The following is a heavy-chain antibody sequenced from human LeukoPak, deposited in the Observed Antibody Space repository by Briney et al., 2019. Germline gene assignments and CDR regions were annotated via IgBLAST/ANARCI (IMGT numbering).Heavy chain of an antibody. Sequence: KTSETLSLTCTVSGGSISSYYWSWIRQPPGKGLEWIGYIYYSGSTNHNPSLKSRVTISVDTSKNQFSLKLSSVTAADTAVYYCARVAGAASNWFDPWGQGTLVTVSS. CDR1: GGSISSYY. D-gene: IGHD6-13*01. V-gene: IGHV4-59*01. CDR2: IYYSGST. CDR3: ARVAGAASNWFDP. J-gene: IGHJ5*02.